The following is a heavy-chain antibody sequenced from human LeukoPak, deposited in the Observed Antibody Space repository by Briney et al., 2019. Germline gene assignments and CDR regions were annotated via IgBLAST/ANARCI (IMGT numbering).Heavy chain of an antibody. D-gene: IGHD2-21*02. Sequence: PSETLSLTCTVSGGSISSGSYYWSWIRQPAGKGLEWIGRIYTIGSTNYNPSLKSRVTISVDTSKNQFSLKLSSVTAEDTAVYYCARFDKLPAYCGGDCYLSHGMDVWGQGTTVTVSS. CDR3: ARFDKLPAYCGGDCYLSHGMDV. CDR1: GGSISSGSYY. J-gene: IGHJ6*02. V-gene: IGHV4-61*02. CDR2: IYTIGST.